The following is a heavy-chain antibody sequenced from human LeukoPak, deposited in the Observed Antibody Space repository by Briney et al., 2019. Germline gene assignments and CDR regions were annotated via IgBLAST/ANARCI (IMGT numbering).Heavy chain of an antibody. CDR3: AKLDIVAYFFDY. V-gene: IGHV3-20*04. CDR2: INWNGGST. CDR1: GFTFDDYG. Sequence: AGGSLRLSCAASGFTFDDYGMSWVRQAPGKGLEWVSGINWNGGSTGYAGSVKGRFTISRDNAKNTLYLQMNSLRAEDTAVYYCAKLDIVAYFFDYWGQGTLVTVSS. D-gene: IGHD5-12*01. J-gene: IGHJ4*02.